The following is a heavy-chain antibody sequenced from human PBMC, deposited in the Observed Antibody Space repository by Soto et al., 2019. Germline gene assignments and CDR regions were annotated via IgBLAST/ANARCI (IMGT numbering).Heavy chain of an antibody. J-gene: IGHJ4*02. CDR2: IYYSGST. V-gene: IGHV4-30-4*01. CDR3: ASLYYDSSGYPFYFDY. CDR1: GGSISSGDYY. D-gene: IGHD3-22*01. Sequence: PSETLSLTCTVSGGSISSGDYYWSWIRQPPGKGLEWIGYIYYSGSTYYNPSLKSRVTISVDTSKNQFSLKLSSVTAADTAVYYCASLYYDSSGYPFYFDYWGQGTLVTVSS.